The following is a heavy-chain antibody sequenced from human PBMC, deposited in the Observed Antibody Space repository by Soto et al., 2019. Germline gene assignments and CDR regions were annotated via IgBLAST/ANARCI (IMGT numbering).Heavy chain of an antibody. Sequence: PGGSLRLSCAGSGLTFSSYAMSWVRQAPGKGLEWVSVISSSGESTFYADSVKGRFTISRDNSKNTLYLQMNSLRAEDTAVYYCAKDGYNVYSPVDYWGQGTLVTVSS. CDR1: GLTFSSYA. V-gene: IGHV3-23*01. D-gene: IGHD5-12*01. CDR3: AKDGYNVYSPVDY. J-gene: IGHJ4*02. CDR2: ISSSGEST.